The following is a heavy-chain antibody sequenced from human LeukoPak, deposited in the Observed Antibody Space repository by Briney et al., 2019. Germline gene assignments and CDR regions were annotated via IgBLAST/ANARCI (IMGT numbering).Heavy chain of an antibody. Sequence: SETLSLTCTVSGGSISSSAYHWGWIRQPPGKGLEWIGTINYGGNTYYNLSLKSRVIIFLDTSKNQFSLKLSSVTAADTAVYYCARGGYSYGHFDYWGQGTLVTVSS. CDR3: ARGGYSYGHFDY. D-gene: IGHD5-18*01. V-gene: IGHV4-39*07. CDR1: GGSISSSAYH. J-gene: IGHJ4*02. CDR2: INYGGNT.